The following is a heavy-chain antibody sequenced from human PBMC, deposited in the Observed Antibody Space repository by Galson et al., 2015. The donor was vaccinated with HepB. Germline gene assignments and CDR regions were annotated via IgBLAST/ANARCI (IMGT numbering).Heavy chain of an antibody. D-gene: IGHD6-6*01. J-gene: IGHJ3*01. CDR3: ARGGIDARAVGVFDL. CDR1: GDSISRGGYF. Sequence: TLSLTCTVSGDSISRGGYFWNWIRQYPGKGLEWIGYIYGSGNSFYNPSLKSRVTLAVDSSKKQFSLNLSSVTAADTAVYYCARGGIDARAVGVFDLWGQGTRVTVSS. CDR2: IYGSGNS. V-gene: IGHV4-31*03.